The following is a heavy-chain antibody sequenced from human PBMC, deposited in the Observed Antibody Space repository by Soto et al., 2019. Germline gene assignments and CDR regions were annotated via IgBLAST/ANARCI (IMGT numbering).Heavy chain of an antibody. D-gene: IGHD3-9*01. Sequence: WGSLRLSCAASGFTFSSYAMSWVRQAPGKGLEWVSAISGSGGSTYYADSVKGRFTISRDNSKNTLYLQMNSLRAEDTAVYYCAKQPSLTGYYNDYWGQGTLVTVSS. CDR3: AKQPSLTGYYNDY. V-gene: IGHV3-23*01. CDR2: ISGSGGST. CDR1: GFTFSSYA. J-gene: IGHJ4*02.